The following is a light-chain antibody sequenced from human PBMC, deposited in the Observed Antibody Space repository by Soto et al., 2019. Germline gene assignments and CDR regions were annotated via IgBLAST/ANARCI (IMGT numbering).Light chain of an antibody. CDR2: GNS. CDR1: SSNTGAGYD. V-gene: IGLV1-40*01. CDR3: QSYDSSLSGYV. Sequence: QSVLTQPPSVSGAPGQRVTISCTGMSSNTGAGYDVHSYQQLPGTAPKLLIYGNSNRPSGVPDRFSGSKSGTSASLAITGLQAEDEADYYCQSYDSSLSGYVFGTGTKVTVL. J-gene: IGLJ1*01.